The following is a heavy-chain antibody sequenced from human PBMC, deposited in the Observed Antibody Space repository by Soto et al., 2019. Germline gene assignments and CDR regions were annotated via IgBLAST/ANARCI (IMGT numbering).Heavy chain of an antibody. J-gene: IGHJ1*01. CDR3: ARESGENWTYEAH. D-gene: IGHD1-7*01. CDR2: ITVNGIT. Sequence: QVQQLESGPGLVKPWDTLSLTCTVSGAYVSDFSWSWIRQPAGQGLEWIGRITVNGITQYTPSFRSRVTMSMDTSRNQCSLNLQSATAAATALYYCARESGENWTYEAHWGQGTLVTVSS. V-gene: IGHV4-4*07. CDR1: GAYVSDFS.